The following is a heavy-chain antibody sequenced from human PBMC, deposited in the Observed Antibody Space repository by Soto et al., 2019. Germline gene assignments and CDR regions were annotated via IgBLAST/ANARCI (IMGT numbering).Heavy chain of an antibody. D-gene: IGHD4-17*01. V-gene: IGHV3-15*07. J-gene: IGHJ4*02. CDR2: IKSKTDGGTT. Sequence: GESLKISCAASGFTFSNAWMNWVRQAPGKGLEWVGRIKSKTDGGTTDYAAPVKGRFTISRDDSKNTLYLQMNSLKTEDTAVYYCTTDAYGDYPSDIFDYWGQGTLVTVSS. CDR3: TTDAYGDYPSDIFDY. CDR1: GFTFSNAW.